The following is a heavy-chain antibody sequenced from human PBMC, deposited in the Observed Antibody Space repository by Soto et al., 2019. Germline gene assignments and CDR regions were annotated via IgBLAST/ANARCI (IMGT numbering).Heavy chain of an antibody. CDR3: ARIEVVVVPAAISIPGRDYYYGMDV. CDR1: GYTFTSYG. Sequence: QVQLVQSGAEVKKPGASVKVSCKASGYTFTSYGISWVRQAPGQGLEWMGWISAYNGNTNYAQKLQGRVTMTTDTSTSTAYXXLXSXXSDDTAVYYCARIEVVVVPAAISIPGRDYYYGMDVWGQGTTVTVSS. D-gene: IGHD2-2*01. CDR2: ISAYNGNT. J-gene: IGHJ6*02. V-gene: IGHV1-18*01.